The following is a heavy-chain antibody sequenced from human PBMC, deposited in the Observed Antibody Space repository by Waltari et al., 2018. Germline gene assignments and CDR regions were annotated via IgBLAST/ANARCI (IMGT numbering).Heavy chain of an antibody. Sequence: QVQLQESGPGLVKPSETLSLTCTVSGGSISSHYWSWIRQHPGKGLEWIGYIYYSGSTNYNPSLKSRVTISVDTSKNQFSLKLSSVTAADTAVYYCAREKSYDYIWGSYPDYWGQGTLVTVSS. CDR2: IYYSGST. CDR3: AREKSYDYIWGSYPDY. CDR1: GGSISSHY. J-gene: IGHJ4*02. V-gene: IGHV4-59*11. D-gene: IGHD3-16*02.